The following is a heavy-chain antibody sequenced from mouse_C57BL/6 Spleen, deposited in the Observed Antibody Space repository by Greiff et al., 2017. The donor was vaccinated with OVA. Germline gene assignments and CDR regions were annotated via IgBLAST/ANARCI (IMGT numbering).Heavy chain of an antibody. CDR3: ARSSPLYYGSSPVGYFDV. CDR1: GFTFTDYY. CDR2: IRNKANGYTT. Sequence: EVQGVESGGGLVQPGGSLSLSCAASGFTFTDYYMSWVRQPPGKALEWLGFIRNKANGYTTEYSASVKGRFTISRDNSQSILYLQMNALRAEDSATYYCARSSPLYYGSSPVGYFDVWGTGTTVTVSS. J-gene: IGHJ1*03. D-gene: IGHD1-1*01. V-gene: IGHV7-3*01.